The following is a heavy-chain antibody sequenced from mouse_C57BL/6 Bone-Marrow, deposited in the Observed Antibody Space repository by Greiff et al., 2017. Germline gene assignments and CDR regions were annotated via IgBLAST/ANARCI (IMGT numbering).Heavy chain of an antibody. CDR2: FHPYDNDT. D-gene: IGHD2-1*01. CDR3: ARGGNYGGYDFDY. V-gene: IGHV1-47*01. CDR1: GYTFTTYP. Sequence: QVQLKQPGAELVKPGASVKMSCKASGYTFTTYPIEWMKQNHGQSLEWIGNFHPYDNDTKYNEKFKGKDTLTVDKSSSTVYLQLSSLTSDDSAVYYCARGGNYGGYDFDYWGQGTTLTVSA. J-gene: IGHJ2*01.